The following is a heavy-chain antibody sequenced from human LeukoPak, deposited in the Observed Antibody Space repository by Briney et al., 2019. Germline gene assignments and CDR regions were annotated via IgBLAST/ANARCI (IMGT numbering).Heavy chain of an antibody. J-gene: IGHJ4*02. D-gene: IGHD5/OR15-5a*01. CDR3: ARESSPFDY. V-gene: IGHV4-34*01. CDR2: INHSGST. Sequence: TSETLSLTCAVYGESFSGYYWSWIRQPPGKGLEWIGEINHSGSTNYNPSLKSRVTISVDTSKNQFSLKLSSVTAADTAVYYCARESSPFDYWGQGTLVTVSS. CDR1: GESFSGYY.